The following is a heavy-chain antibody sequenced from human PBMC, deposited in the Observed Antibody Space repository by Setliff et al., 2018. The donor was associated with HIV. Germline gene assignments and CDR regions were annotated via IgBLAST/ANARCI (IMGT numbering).Heavy chain of an antibody. CDR2: INNDGSST. Sequence: GGSLRLSCEASGFTVSSYWMHWVRQAPGKGLVWVSRINNDGSSTTYADSVKGRFTISKDIAKNTLNLQMNSLRAEDTAVYYCARRYSSSSTGFDYWGQGTLVTVSS. V-gene: IGHV3-74*01. D-gene: IGHD6-6*01. CDR1: GFTVSSYW. CDR3: ARRYSSSSTGFDY. J-gene: IGHJ4*02.